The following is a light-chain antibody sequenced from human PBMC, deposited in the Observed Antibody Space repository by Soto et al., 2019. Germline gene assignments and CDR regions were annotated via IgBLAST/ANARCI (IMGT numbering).Light chain of an antibody. CDR3: QCYDSRLSGFVV. J-gene: IGLJ2*01. Sequence: QSVPTQPPSVSGAPGQRVTISCTGSSSNIGAGYDVNWYQQHPGKVDKLLIYGNSNRPSGVPDRFSGSQSGTSASLAITGLQAEDEAEYYCQCYDSRLSGFVVFGGGTKLTVL. CDR2: GNS. V-gene: IGLV1-40*01. CDR1: SSNIGAGYD.